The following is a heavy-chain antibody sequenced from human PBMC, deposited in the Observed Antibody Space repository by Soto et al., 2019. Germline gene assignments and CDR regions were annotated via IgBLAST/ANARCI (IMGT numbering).Heavy chain of an antibody. CDR3: ARVWYDGNSGAFDI. D-gene: IGHD3-10*01. CDR2: ISAYNGNT. V-gene: IGHV1-18*01. J-gene: IGHJ3*02. Sequence: QGQLVQSVGEVKKPGASLKVSCKASGYNFILHGISWVRQAPGQGLEWMGWISAYNGNTNYAQNVQDRVTMTTDPXSSTVNMELRSLSSDDPAVYYCARVWYDGNSGAFDIWGQGTKVTVSS. CDR1: GYNFILHG.